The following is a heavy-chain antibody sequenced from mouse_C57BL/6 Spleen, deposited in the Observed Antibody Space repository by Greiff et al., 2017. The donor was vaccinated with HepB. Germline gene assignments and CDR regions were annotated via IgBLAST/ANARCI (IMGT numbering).Heavy chain of an antibody. CDR3: ARTTVIAPRFAY. Sequence: VQLQQSGPELVKPGASVKISCKASGYAFSSSWMNWVQQRPGKGLEWIGRIYTGDGDTKYNGKFKGKATLTADKSSSTAYMQLSILTSVDSAVYCCARTTVIAPRFAYWGQGTLVTVSA. CDR1: GYAFSSSW. V-gene: IGHV1-82*01. J-gene: IGHJ3*01. D-gene: IGHD1-1*01. CDR2: IYTGDGDT.